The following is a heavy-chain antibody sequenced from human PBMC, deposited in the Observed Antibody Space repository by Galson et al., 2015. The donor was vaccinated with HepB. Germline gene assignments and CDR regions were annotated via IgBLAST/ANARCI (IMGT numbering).Heavy chain of an antibody. J-gene: IGHJ3*02. V-gene: IGHV1-24*01. D-gene: IGHD2-2*01. CDR2: FDPEDGET. Sequence: SVKVSCKVSGYTLTELSMHWVRQAPGKGLEWMGGFDPEDGETIYAQKFQGRVTMTEDTSTDTAYMELSSLRSEDTAVYYCATRLCSSTSCYDGAFDIWGQGTMVTVSS. CDR3: ATRLCSSTSCYDGAFDI. CDR1: GYTLTELS.